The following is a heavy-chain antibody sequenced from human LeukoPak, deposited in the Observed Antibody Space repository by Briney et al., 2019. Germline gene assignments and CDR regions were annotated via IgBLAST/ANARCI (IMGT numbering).Heavy chain of an antibody. Sequence: GGSLRLSCAASGFTFSSYSMNWVRQAPGKGLEWVSSISSSSSYIYYADSVKGRFTISRDNAKNSLYLQVNSLRAEDTAVYYCAREGRYCSSTSCFDYWGQGTLVTVSS. CDR2: ISSSSSYI. V-gene: IGHV3-21*01. J-gene: IGHJ4*02. CDR1: GFTFSSYS. CDR3: AREGRYCSSTSCFDY. D-gene: IGHD2-2*01.